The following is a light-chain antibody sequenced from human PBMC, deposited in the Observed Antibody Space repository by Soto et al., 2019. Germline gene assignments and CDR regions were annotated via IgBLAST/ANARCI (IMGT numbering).Light chain of an antibody. CDR2: GAS. Sequence: MTQSPATLSVSPGERATLSCRASQSINANLAWYRQKPGKAPELLIYGASSLQSGVPSRFSGSGSGTDFTLTISSLQLEDFATYYCQQSYITPYTFAQGTKVDIK. V-gene: IGKV1-39*01. J-gene: IGKJ2*01. CDR1: QSINAN. CDR3: QQSYITPYT.